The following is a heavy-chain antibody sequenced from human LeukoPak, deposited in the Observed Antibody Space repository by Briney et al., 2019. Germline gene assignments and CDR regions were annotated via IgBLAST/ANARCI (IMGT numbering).Heavy chain of an antibody. CDR3: ARLGVATIVGGY. CDR1: GGSISSYY. V-gene: IGHV4-59*08. Sequence: SETLSLTCTVSGGSISSYYWSWIRQPPGKGLEWIGYIYYSGSTNYNPSLKSRVTISVDTSKNQFSLKLSSVTAADTAVYYCARLGVATIVGGYWGQGTLVTVSS. D-gene: IGHD5-12*01. J-gene: IGHJ4*02. CDR2: IYYSGST.